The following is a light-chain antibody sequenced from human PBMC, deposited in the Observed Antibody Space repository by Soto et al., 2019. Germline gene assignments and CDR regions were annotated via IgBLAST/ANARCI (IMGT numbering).Light chain of an antibody. Sequence: QSALTQPASVSGSPGQSITISCTGTSSDVGGYKYVSWYQQHPGKAPKLLIYEVSNRPSGVSNRFSGSKSANTASLTISGLQAEDEADYYCSSYTSNGALFVFGTGTQLTVL. CDR2: EVS. CDR1: SSDVGGYKY. CDR3: SSYTSNGALFV. V-gene: IGLV2-14*01. J-gene: IGLJ1*01.